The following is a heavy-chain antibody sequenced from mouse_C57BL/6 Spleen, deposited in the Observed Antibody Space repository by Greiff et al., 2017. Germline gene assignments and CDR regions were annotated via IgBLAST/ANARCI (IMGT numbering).Heavy chain of an antibody. V-gene: IGHV1-82*01. CDR2: IYPGAGDT. CDR1: GYAFSSSW. D-gene: IGHD2-13*01. CDR3: ASRDYWFAY. Sequence: QVQLQQSGPELVKPGASVEISCKASGYAFSSSWMNWVKQRPGKGLEWIGRIYPGAGDTNYNGKFKGKATLTADKSYSTAYMQLSSLKSEDSAVSFCASRDYWFAYWGQGTLVTVSA. J-gene: IGHJ3*01.